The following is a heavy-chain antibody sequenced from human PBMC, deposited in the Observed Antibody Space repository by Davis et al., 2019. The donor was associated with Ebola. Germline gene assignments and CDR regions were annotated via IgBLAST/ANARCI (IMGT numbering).Heavy chain of an antibody. J-gene: IGHJ5*02. CDR1: GGSVSSGSYY. CDR2: IYYSGST. V-gene: IGHV4-61*01. Sequence: PSETLSLTCTASGGSVSSGSYYWSWIRQPPGKGLEWIGYIYYSGSTNYNPSLKSRVTISVDTSKNQFSLKLSSVTAADTAVYYCARVPGYDGWFDPWGQGTLVTVSS. CDR3: ARVPGYDGWFDP. D-gene: IGHD3-3*01.